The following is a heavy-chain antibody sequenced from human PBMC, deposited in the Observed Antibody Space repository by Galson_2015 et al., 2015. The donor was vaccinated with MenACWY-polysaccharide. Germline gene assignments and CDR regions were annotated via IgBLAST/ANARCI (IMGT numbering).Heavy chain of an antibody. CDR1: GGTFSNYA. CDR2: IIPIFGTP. Sequence: SVKVSCKASGGTFSNYAISWVRQAPGQGLEWMGGIIPIFGTPNYAQKFQGRVTITADKSTTTAYMELSSLRSEDTAVYYCARGYYGSGNYQYHYYYYMDVWGKGTTVTVSS. D-gene: IGHD3-10*01. V-gene: IGHV1-69*06. CDR3: ARGYYGSGNYQYHYYYYMDV. J-gene: IGHJ6*03.